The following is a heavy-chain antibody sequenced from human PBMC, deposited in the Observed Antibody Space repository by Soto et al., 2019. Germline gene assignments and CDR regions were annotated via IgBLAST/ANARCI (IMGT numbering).Heavy chain of an antibody. CDR2: VFYGGT. Sequence: PSENLSLTCSVSGRSTSSNYWSWIRQSPDKGLEWLGYVFYGGTDYNPSLGGRVSMSVETSKSQFSLKLTSVTVADTAVYYCASYRGALYFESWGPGILVTVSS. D-gene: IGHD3-16*01. V-gene: IGHV4-59*01. J-gene: IGHJ4*02. CDR1: GRSTSSNY. CDR3: ASYRGALYFES.